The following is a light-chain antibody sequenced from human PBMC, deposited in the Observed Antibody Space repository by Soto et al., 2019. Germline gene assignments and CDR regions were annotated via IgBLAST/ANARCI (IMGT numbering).Light chain of an antibody. CDR2: GAS. CDR1: QSISTN. J-gene: IGKJ5*01. Sequence: EIVMTQAPATLSVSPGERATLSCRASQSISTNLAWYHQKPGQAPRLLIYGASTRATGIPARFSGSGSGTDFTLTITSLEPEDFAVYYCQHRRVWPVSFGQGTRLEI. CDR3: QHRRVWPVS. V-gene: IGKV3-15*01.